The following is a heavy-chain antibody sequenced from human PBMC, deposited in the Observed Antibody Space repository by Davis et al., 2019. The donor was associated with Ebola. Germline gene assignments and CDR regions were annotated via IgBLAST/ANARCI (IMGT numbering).Heavy chain of an antibody. CDR1: GGSISTYY. J-gene: IGHJ4*02. CDR2: IYYSGST. CDR3: ARARIVGAMTLDY. V-gene: IGHV4-59*08. D-gene: IGHD1-26*01. Sequence: SETLSLTCTVSGGSISTYYWSWIRQPPGKGLEWIGYIYYSGSTNYNPSLKSRVTISVDTSKNQFSLKLSSVTAADTAVYYCARARIVGAMTLDYWGQGTLVTVSS.